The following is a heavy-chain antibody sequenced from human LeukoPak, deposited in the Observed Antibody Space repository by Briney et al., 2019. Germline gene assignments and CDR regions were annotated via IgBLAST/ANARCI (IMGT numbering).Heavy chain of an antibody. J-gene: IGHJ4*02. Sequence: ASVKVSCKASGYTLSRYGISWVRQAPGQGLEWMGWISAYNGNTNYAQKLQGRVTMTTDTSTSTAYMELRSLRSDDTAVYYCALIGLGITRGLDYWGQGTLVTVSS. D-gene: IGHD7-27*01. CDR1: GYTLSRYG. CDR3: ALIGLGITRGLDY. V-gene: IGHV1-18*01. CDR2: ISAYNGNT.